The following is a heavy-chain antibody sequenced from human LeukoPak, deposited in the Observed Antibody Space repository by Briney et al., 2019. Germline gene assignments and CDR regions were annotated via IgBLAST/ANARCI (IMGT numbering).Heavy chain of an antibody. D-gene: IGHD6-19*01. J-gene: IGHJ4*02. Sequence: PGGSLRLSCAASGFTFSSYGMHWVRQAPGKGLEWVAVIWYDGSNKYYADSVKGRFTISRDNSKNTLYLQMNSLRAEDTAVYYCAKDRPLSIAVAGTGPFDYWGQGTLVTVSS. CDR2: IWYDGSNK. CDR3: AKDRPLSIAVAGTGPFDY. CDR1: GFTFSSYG. V-gene: IGHV3-33*06.